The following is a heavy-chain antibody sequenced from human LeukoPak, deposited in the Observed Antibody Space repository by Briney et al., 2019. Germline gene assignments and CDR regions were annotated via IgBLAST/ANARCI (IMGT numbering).Heavy chain of an antibody. J-gene: IGHJ4*02. D-gene: IGHD6-13*01. Sequence: PSETLSLTCTVSGGSISSYYWSWIRQPPGKGLEWIGYIYYSGSTNYNPSLKSRVTISVYTSKNQFSLKLSSVTAADTAVYYCARGWIAAAGPFFDYWGQGTLVTVSS. CDR3: ARGWIAAAGPFFDY. V-gene: IGHV4-59*01. CDR1: GGSISSYY. CDR2: IYYSGST.